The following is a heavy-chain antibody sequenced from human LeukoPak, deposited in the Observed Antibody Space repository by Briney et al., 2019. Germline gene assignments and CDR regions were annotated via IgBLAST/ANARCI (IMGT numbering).Heavy chain of an antibody. CDR2: ISYDGSNK. CDR3: AKDHTDYGDLSDY. CDR1: GFTFSSYG. Sequence: PGGSLRLSCAASGFTFSSYGMHWVRQAPGKGLEWAAVISYDGSNKYYADSVKGRFTISRDNSKNTLYLQMNSLRAEDTAVYYCAKDHTDYGDLSDYWGQGTLVTVSS. J-gene: IGHJ4*02. D-gene: IGHD4-17*01. V-gene: IGHV3-30*18.